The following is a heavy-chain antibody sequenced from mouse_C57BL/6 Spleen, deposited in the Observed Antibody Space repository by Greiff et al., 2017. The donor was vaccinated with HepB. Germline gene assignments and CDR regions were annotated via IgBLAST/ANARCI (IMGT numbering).Heavy chain of an antibody. CDR2: IYPSDSET. CDR1: GYTFTSYW. CDR3: ARWNDYDGFAY. D-gene: IGHD2-4*01. V-gene: IGHV1-61*01. Sequence: QVQLQQPGAELVRPGSSVKLSCKASGYTFTSYWMDWVKQRPGQGLEWIGNIYPSDSETDYNQKFKDKATLTVDKSSSTACTQLSSLTSEDSAVYYCARWNDYDGFAYWGQGTLVTVSA. J-gene: IGHJ3*01.